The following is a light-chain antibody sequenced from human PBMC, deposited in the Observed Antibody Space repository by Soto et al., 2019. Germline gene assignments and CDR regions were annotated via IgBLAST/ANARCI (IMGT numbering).Light chain of an antibody. CDR1: SSNIGNNY. V-gene: IGLV1-47*01. CDR2: RNN. CDR3: AAWDDSLSGVV. Sequence: HSVLTQPPSASXXPGQRGTISCSGRSSNIGNNYVYWYQQLPVTAPKLLIYRNNQRPSGVPDRFSGSKSGTSGSLAISGLRSEDEADYYCAAWDDSLSGVVFGGGTKLTVL. J-gene: IGLJ2*01.